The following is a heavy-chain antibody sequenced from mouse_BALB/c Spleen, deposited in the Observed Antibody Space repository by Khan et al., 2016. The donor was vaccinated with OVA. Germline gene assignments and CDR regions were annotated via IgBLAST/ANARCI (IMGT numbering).Heavy chain of an antibody. Sequence: DLVKPGASVKLSCKASGYTFTSYWINWIKQRPGQGLEWIGRIGPGSSNASYNDMFKGKATLTVDTSSNTAYIQLSSLSSEDSAVYFCARENYYGRGCYAMDYWGQGVSVTVSA. CDR3: ARENYYGRGCYAMDY. CDR1: GYTFTSYW. CDR2: IGPGSSNA. D-gene: IGHD1-1*01. J-gene: IGHJ4*01. V-gene: IGHV1S41*01.